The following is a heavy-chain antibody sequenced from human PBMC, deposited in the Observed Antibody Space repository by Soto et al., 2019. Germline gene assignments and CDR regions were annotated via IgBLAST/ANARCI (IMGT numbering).Heavy chain of an antibody. J-gene: IGHJ3*02. CDR3: ASPSLGAFDI. CDR2: IYYSGST. CDR1: SGSISSSNYY. V-gene: IGHV4-39*01. Sequence: QLQLQESGPGLVKPSETLSLTCTVSSGSISSSNYYWGWIRQPPGKGLEWIGSIYYSGSTTYNPSFRSRVTIAVYTSKNQCSLKMSSVTAADTAVYYCASPSLGAFDIWGQGTMVTVSS.